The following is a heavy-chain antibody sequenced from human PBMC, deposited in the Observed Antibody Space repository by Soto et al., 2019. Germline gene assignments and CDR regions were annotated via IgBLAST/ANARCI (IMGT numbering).Heavy chain of an antibody. CDR2: ISAYNGNT. Sequence: ASVKVSCKASGYTFTSYGISWVRQAPGQGLEWMGWISAYNGNTNYAQKLQGRVTMTTDTSTSTAYMELRSLRSDDTAVYYCAIDGPHSLGPVWGSAPAPAAATEDYWGQ. D-gene: IGHD2-2*01. V-gene: IGHV1-18*01. CDR1: GYTFTSYG. J-gene: IGHJ4*01. CDR3: AIDGPHSLGPVWGSAPAPAAATEDY.